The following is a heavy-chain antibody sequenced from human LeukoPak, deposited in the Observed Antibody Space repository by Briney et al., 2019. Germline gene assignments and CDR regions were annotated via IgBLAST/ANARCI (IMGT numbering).Heavy chain of an antibody. V-gene: IGHV4-39*01. Sequence: SETLSLTCTVSGGSISSSSYYWGWIRQPPGKVLEWIGSIYYSGSTYYNPSLKSRVTISVDTSKNQFSLKLSSVTAADTAVYYCASIVSYGSGSYYDDYWGQGTLVTVSS. J-gene: IGHJ4*02. CDR2: IYYSGST. CDR1: GGSISSSSYY. D-gene: IGHD3-10*01. CDR3: ASIVSYGSGSYYDDY.